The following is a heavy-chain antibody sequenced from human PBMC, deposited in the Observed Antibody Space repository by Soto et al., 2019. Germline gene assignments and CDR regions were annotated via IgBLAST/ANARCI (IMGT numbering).Heavy chain of an antibody. CDR2: ISAYNGNT. Sequence: ASVKVSCKASGYTFTSYGISWVRQAPGQGLEWMGCISAYNGNTNYAQKLQGRVTMTTDTSTSTAYMELRSLRSDDTAVYYCARPCDFWSGYYCWFDPWGQGTLVTVSS. J-gene: IGHJ5*02. CDR3: ARPCDFWSGYYCWFDP. V-gene: IGHV1-18*01. CDR1: GYTFTSYG. D-gene: IGHD3-3*01.